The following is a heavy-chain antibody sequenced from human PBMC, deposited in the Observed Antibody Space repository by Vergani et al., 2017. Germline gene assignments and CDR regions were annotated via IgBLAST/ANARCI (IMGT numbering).Heavy chain of an antibody. CDR3: ASGKYYSDSTSHFRGRYFDV. J-gene: IGHJ2*01. CDR1: GDSIISRSYY. D-gene: IGHD3-16*01. Sequence: QMQLQESGPGLVKASETLSLTCTVSGDSIISRSYYWGWIRQPPGKGLEWIGSIYNSGNGHSSSSLKSRVTISADTSKNQFSLRLKSVTAADTAVYYCASGKYYSDSTSHFRGRYFDVWGRGTLVTVPS. CDR2: IYNSGNG. V-gene: IGHV4-39*01.